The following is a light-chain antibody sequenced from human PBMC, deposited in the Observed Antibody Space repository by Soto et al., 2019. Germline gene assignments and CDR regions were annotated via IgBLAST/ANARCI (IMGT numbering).Light chain of an antibody. CDR1: SGHSNYA. Sequence: QPVLTQSPSASASLGASVKLTCTLSSGHSNYAIAWHQQQSEKGPRYLMKLNSDGSHSKGDGIPDRFSGSSSGAERYLTISSLQPEDEAYYYCQTWGSGIVVFGGGTKLTVL. CDR2: LNSDGSH. V-gene: IGLV4-69*01. CDR3: QTWGSGIVV. J-gene: IGLJ3*02.